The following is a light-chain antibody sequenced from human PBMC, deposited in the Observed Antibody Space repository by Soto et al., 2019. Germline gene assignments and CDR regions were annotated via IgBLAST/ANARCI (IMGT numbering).Light chain of an antibody. V-gene: IGKV1-12*01. CDR3: QQSSSFPLT. CDR1: QGIGSW. J-gene: IGKJ4*01. Sequence: IQMTQTQSSVSASVGDTVTISCRASQGIGSWLAWYHQIPGKAPKLLIYSASSLQSGTPSRFTGRGSGAAFTLTISNLQPEDVGVYHCQQSSSFPLTFGGGTIVDIK. CDR2: SAS.